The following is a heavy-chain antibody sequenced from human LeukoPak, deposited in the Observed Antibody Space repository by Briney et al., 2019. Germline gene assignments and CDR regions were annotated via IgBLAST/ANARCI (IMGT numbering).Heavy chain of an antibody. J-gene: IGHJ4*02. CDR2: MNSDGSTT. CDR1: GFTFSRDW. V-gene: IGHV3-74*01. Sequence: PGGSLRLSCAASGFTFSRDWMHWVRQGPGKGLVWVSRMNSDGSTTNYADSVKGRFTISRDNAKNTLYLQMNSLRAEDTAVYYFVRALMGTSDHWGQGSLVTVSS. CDR3: VRALMGTSDH. D-gene: IGHD7-27*01.